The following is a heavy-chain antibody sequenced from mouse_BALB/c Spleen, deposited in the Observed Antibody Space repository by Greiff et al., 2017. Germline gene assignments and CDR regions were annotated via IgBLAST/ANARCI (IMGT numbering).Heavy chain of an antibody. Sequence: QVQLKESGPGILQPSQTLSLTCSFSGFSLSTSGMGVSWIRQPSGKGLEWLAHIYWDDDKRYNPSLKSRLTISKDTSRNQVFLKITSVDTADTATYYCARRVLYYYGSSYWYFDVWGAGTTVTVSS. CDR1: GFSLSTSGMG. J-gene: IGHJ1*01. D-gene: IGHD1-1*01. CDR2: IYWDDDK. CDR3: ARRVLYYYGSSYWYFDV. V-gene: IGHV8-12*01.